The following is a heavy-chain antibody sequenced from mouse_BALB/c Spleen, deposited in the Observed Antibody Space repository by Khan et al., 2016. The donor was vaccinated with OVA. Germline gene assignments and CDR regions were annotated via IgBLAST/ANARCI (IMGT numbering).Heavy chain of an antibody. CDR1: GYTFTSYV. Sequence: EVQLQQSGPELVKPGASVKMSCKASGYTFTSYVMHWVKQKPGQGLEWIGYISPNSDGSKYNEKFRGKATLTSDKSSSTAYMELSSLTSEDSAVYYCVRSLCYYGSAYEGFAYWGQGTLVTVSA. V-gene: IGHV1S136*01. J-gene: IGHJ3*01. D-gene: IGHD1-1*01. CDR2: ISPNSDGS. CDR3: VRSLCYYGSAYEGFAY.